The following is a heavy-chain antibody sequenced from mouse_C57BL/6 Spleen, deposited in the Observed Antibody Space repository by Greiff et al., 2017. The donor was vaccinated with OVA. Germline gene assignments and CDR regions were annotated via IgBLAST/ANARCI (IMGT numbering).Heavy chain of an antibody. CDR2: IHPNSGST. CDR3: SIPDDDYGEAFDG. CDR1: GYTFTSYW. J-gene: IGHJ2*01. D-gene: IGHD2-4*01. V-gene: IGHV1-64*01. Sequence: VQLQQPGAELVKPGASVKLSCKASGYTFTSYWMHWVKQRPGQGLEWIGMIHPNSGSTNYNEKFKSQATLTVDKSYSTPYLQLSSLTSEDSAVNYCSIPDDDYGEAFDGWGTGTTLSVSS.